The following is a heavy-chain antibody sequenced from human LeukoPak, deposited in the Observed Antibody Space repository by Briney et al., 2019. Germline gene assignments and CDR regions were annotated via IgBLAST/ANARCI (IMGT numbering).Heavy chain of an antibody. CDR3: GGSGYDLGYGMDV. V-gene: IGHV1-45*02. CDR1: GYTFTYRY. CDR2: ITPFNGNT. Sequence: GASVKVSCKASGYTFTYRYLHWVRQAPGQALEWMGWITPFNGNTNYAQKFQDRVTITRDRSMSTAYMELSSLRSEDTAMYYCGGSGYDLGYGMDVWGQGTTVTVSS. J-gene: IGHJ6*02. D-gene: IGHD3-22*01.